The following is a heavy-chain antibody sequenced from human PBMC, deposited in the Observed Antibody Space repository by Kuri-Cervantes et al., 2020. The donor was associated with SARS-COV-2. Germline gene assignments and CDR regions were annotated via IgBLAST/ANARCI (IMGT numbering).Heavy chain of an antibody. CDR3: ASHGSGSYSLGYYYYGMDV. J-gene: IGHJ6*02. CDR2: IRYDGSNK. Sequence: GESLKISCAASGFTFSSYGMHWVRQAPGKGLEWVAFIRYDGSNKYYADSVKGRFTISRDNSKNTLYLQMNSLRAEDTAVYYCASHGSGSYSLGYYYYGMDVWGQGTTVTVSS. CDR1: GFTFSSYG. V-gene: IGHV3-30*02. D-gene: IGHD1-26*01.